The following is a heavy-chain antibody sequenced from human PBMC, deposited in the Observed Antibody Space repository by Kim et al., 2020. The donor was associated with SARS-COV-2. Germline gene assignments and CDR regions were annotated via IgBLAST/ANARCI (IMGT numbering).Heavy chain of an antibody. CDR3: AKQAKQAYFDY. V-gene: IGHV5-51*01. Sequence: YSPSFQGHVTISADKSISTAYLQWSYLKASDTAIYYCAKQAKQAYFDYWGQGALVTVSS. J-gene: IGHJ4*02.